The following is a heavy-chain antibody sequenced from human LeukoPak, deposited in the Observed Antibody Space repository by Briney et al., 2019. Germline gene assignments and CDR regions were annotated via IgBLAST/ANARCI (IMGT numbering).Heavy chain of an antibody. CDR3: ARGWQINSSGGFVDP. D-gene: IGHD6-6*01. V-gene: IGHV1-2*02. CDR2: INPNSGGT. Sequence: ASVRVSCKASGYIFTDYYVHRVRQAPGQGLAWMGLINPNSGGTNFAQKFQGRVTMTRDTSITTAYMELSRLSSDDTAVYYCARGWQINSSGGFVDPWGQGTLVTVSS. CDR1: GYIFTDYY. J-gene: IGHJ5*02.